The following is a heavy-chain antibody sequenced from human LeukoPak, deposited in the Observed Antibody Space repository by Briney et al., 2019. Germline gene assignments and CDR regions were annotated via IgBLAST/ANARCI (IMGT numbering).Heavy chain of an antibody. CDR2: IYYSGST. D-gene: IGHD3-10*01. CDR1: GGSISSSSYY. J-gene: IGHJ4*02. V-gene: IGHV4-39*01. Sequence: KASATLSLTCTVSGGSISSSSYYWGWIRQPPGKGLEWIGSIYYSGSTYYNPSLKSRVTISVDTSKNQYSLRLSSVTAADTAVYCCARRMWFGELYYFDYWGQGTLVTVSS. CDR3: ARRMWFGELYYFDY.